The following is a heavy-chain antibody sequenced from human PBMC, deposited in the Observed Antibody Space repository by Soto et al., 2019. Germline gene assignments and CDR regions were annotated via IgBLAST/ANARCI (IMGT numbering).Heavy chain of an antibody. CDR1: GFTFSDYT. D-gene: IGHD6-19*01. CDR2: ISSSTSYI. J-gene: IGHJ3*02. CDR3: AKDKYSSGPARGALDI. Sequence: EVQLVESGGGLVKPGGSLRLSCAASGFTFSDYTMNWVRQAPGKGLEWVSSISSSTSYIYYADSLKGRFTISRDNAKNSLYLQINSLRSEDTAVYYCAKDKYSSGPARGALDIWGQGTMVTVSS. V-gene: IGHV3-21*01.